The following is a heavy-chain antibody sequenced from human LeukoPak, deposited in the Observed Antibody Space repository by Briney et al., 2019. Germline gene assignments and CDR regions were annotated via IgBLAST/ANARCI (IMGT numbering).Heavy chain of an antibody. CDR2: ISYDGSNK. V-gene: IGHV3-30*18. CDR3: AKWSMRGGGHFDY. D-gene: IGHD1-26*01. J-gene: IGHJ4*02. CDR1: GFTFSSYG. Sequence: GGSLRLSCAASGFTFSSYGMHWVRQAPGKGLEWVAVISYDGSNKYYADSVKGRFTISRDNSKNTPYLQMNSLRAEDTAVYYCAKWSMRGGGHFDYWGQGTLVTVSS.